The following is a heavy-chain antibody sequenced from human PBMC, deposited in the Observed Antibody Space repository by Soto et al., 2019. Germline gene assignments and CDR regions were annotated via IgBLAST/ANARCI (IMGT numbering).Heavy chain of an antibody. J-gene: IGHJ4*02. CDR2: INHSGST. D-gene: IGHD3-22*01. CDR1: GGSFSGHY. CDR3: ARGITMIAPDKYYLDS. V-gene: IGHV4-34*01. Sequence: QVQLQQWGAGLLKPSETLSLTCDVYGGSFSGHYWSWIRQPPGKGLEWIGEINHSGSTNYNPSLKSRVTISVDTSKNQFSLNLRSVTAADTAVYYCARGITMIAPDKYYLDSWGQGNLVTVSS.